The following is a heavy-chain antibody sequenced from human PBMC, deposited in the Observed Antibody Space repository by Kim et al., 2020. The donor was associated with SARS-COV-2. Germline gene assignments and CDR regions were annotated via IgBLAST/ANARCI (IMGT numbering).Heavy chain of an antibody. Sequence: GGSLRLSCVASGFTFSSFGMNWVRQAPGKGLEWVAVISGKGDSKYYADSVEGRFTISRDNSKDTVHLQMNSLRAEDTAVYYCARATQLLQPVLHYYGMD. CDR1: GFTFSSFG. V-gene: IGHV3-23*01. CDR3: ARATQLLQPVLHYYGMD. CDR2: ISGKGDSK. D-gene: IGHD2-2*01. J-gene: IGHJ6*01.